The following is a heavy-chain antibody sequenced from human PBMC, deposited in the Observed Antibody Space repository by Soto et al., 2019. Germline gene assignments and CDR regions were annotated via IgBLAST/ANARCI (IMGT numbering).Heavy chain of an antibody. D-gene: IGHD1-26*01. CDR2: ISYDGSNK. J-gene: IGHJ6*02. CDR3: AKDRTLLYYYYGMDV. Sequence: GSLRLSCAASGFTHSSYGMHWVRQAPGKGLEWVAVISYDGSNKYYADSVKGRFTISRDNSKNTLYLQMNSLRAEDTAVYYCAKDRTLLYYYYGMDVWGQGTTVTVSS. CDR1: GFTHSSYG. V-gene: IGHV3-30*18.